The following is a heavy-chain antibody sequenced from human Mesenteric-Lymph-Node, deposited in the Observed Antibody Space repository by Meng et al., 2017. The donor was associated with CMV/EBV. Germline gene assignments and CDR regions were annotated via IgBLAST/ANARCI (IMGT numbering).Heavy chain of an antibody. D-gene: IGHD5-24*01. CDR1: GFTFSSYE. CDR2: IGTAGDT. V-gene: IGHV3-13*01. J-gene: IGHJ4*02. Sequence: GESLKISCAASGFTFSSYEMHWVRQVTGKGLEWVSAIGTAGDTYYAGSVKGRFTTSRENAKNSLYLQMNSLRDGDTAVYYCTRGGDGYPAGYWGQGTLVTVSS. CDR3: TRGGDGYPAGY.